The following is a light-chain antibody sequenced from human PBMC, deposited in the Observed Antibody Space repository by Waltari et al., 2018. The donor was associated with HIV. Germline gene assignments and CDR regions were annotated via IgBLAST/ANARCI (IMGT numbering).Light chain of an antibody. CDR3: AAWDDSLNGPVV. Sequence: QSVLTQPPSASGTPGQRVTISCSGSSSNIGSNTVNWYQQLPGTAPKLLIYSNNPRPSGGPDRFSGSKSGTSASLAISGLQSEDEADYYCAAWDDSLNGPVVFGGGTKLTVL. J-gene: IGLJ2*01. CDR2: SNN. CDR1: SSNIGSNT. V-gene: IGLV1-44*01.